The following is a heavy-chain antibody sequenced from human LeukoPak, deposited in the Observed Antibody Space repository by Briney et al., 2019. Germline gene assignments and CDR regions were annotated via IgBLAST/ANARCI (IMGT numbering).Heavy chain of an antibody. Sequence: SETLSLTCTVSGGSISSSSYYWGWIRQPPGKGLEWIGSIYYSGSTYYNPSLKSRVTISVDTSKNQFSLKLSSVTAADTAVYYCARNGVAGGDFDYWGQGTLVTVSS. CDR3: ARNGVAGGDFDY. CDR1: GGSISSSSYY. V-gene: IGHV4-39*01. J-gene: IGHJ4*02. D-gene: IGHD2-8*01. CDR2: IYYSGST.